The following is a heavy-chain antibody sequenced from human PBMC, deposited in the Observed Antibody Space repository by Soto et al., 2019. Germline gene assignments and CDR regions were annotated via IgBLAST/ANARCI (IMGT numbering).Heavy chain of an antibody. CDR1: GGSISSSNW. Sequence: SETLSLTCAVSGGSISSSNWWSWVRQPPGKGLEWIGEIYHSGSTNYNPSLKSRVTISVDTSKNQFSLKLSSVTAADTAVYYCARRTSSGSYYYYGMDVWGQGTTVTVSS. CDR2: IYHSGST. CDR3: ARRTSSGSYYYYGMDV. V-gene: IGHV4-4*02. J-gene: IGHJ6*02. D-gene: IGHD1-26*01.